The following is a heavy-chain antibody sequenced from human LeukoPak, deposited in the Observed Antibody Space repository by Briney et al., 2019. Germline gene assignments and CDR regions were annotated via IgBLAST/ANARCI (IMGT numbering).Heavy chain of an antibody. CDR3: TRVAYSSGWYYFFDY. CDR1: GGSFSGYY. D-gene: IGHD6-19*01. CDR2: INHSGST. J-gene: IGHJ4*02. V-gene: IGHV4-34*01. Sequence: PSETLSLTCAVYGGSFSGYYWSWIRQPPGKGLEWIGEINHSGSTNYNPSLKSRVTISVDTSKNQFSLKLSSVTAADTAVYYCTRVAYSSGWYYFFDYWGQGTLVTVSS.